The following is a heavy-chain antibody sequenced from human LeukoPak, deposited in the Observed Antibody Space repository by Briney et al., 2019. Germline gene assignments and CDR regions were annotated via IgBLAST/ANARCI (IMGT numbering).Heavy chain of an antibody. D-gene: IGHD5-12*01. V-gene: IGHV1-69*05. CDR1: GYTFTGYY. Sequence: GASVKVSCKASGYTFTGYYMHWVRQAPGQGLEWMGRIIPIFGTANYAQKFQGRVTITTDESTSTAYMELSSLRSEDTAVYYCATTQEWLRVYYFDYWGQGTLVTVSS. CDR2: IIPIFGTA. J-gene: IGHJ4*02. CDR3: ATTQEWLRVYYFDY.